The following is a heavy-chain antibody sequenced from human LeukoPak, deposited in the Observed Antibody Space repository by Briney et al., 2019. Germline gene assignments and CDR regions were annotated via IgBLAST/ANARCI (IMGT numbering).Heavy chain of an antibody. Sequence: PGGSLRLSCAASGFTFSSDAMSWVRQAPGKGLEWVSGISGSGGSTFYADSVKGRFTISRDNSKNALHLQMNSLRADDTAVYYCAKSGPRTTIVVSAAMYWGQGTLVTVSS. J-gene: IGHJ4*02. CDR3: AKSGPRTTIVVSAAMY. CDR2: ISGSGGST. V-gene: IGHV3-23*01. CDR1: GFTFSSDA. D-gene: IGHD2-2*01.